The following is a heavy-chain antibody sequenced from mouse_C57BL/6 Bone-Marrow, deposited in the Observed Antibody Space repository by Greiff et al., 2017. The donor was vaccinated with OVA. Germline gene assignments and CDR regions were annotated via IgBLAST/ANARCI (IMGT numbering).Heavy chain of an antibody. D-gene: IGHD2-4*01. CDR3: ARKRLRRGYWYFEV. V-gene: IGHV2-9-1*01. CDR2: IWTGGGT. CDR1: GFSLTSYA. J-gene: IGHJ1*03. Sequence: QVQLKESGPGLVAPSQSLSITCTVSGFSLTSYAISWVRQPPGKGLEWLGVIWTGGGTNYNSALNSRLSISKDNYKSQVFLKMNSMQTDDTAMYYRARKRLRRGYWYFEVWGTGTTVTVSS.